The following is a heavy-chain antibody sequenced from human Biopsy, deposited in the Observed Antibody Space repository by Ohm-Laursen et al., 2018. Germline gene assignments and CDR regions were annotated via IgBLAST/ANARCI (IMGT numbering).Heavy chain of an antibody. CDR1: GGTFTTSA. CDR2: IIPILGTV. V-gene: IGHV1-69*04. CDR3: ASGDIGGIGLDV. Sequence: SVKVSCKASGGTFTTSAISWVRQAPGQGLDWMGRIIPILGTVDYGQNFQGRVTIRADTSTTFLELTSLRYDDTAVYYCASGDIGGIGLDVWGLGTTVTVSS. D-gene: IGHD3-10*01. J-gene: IGHJ6*02.